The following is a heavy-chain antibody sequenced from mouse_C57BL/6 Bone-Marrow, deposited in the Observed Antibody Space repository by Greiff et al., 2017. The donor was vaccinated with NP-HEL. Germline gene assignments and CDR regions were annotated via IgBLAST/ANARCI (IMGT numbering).Heavy chain of an antibody. D-gene: IGHD1-1*01. J-gene: IGHJ3*01. V-gene: IGHV1-50*01. CDR3: ASNYYVSSPFAY. CDR1: GYTFTSYW. CDR2: IDPSDSYT. Sequence: VQLQQPGAELVKPGASVKLSCKASGYTFTSYWMQWVKQRPGQGLEWIGQIDPSDSYTNYNQKFKGKATLTVDTSSSTAYMQLSSLTSEDAAVYYGASNYYVSSPFAYWGQGTLVTVSA.